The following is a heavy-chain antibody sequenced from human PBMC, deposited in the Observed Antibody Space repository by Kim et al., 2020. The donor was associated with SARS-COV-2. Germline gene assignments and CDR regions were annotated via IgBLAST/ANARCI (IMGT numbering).Heavy chain of an antibody. CDR3: ARGVEQWLPRYFDY. D-gene: IGHD6-19*01. J-gene: IGHJ4*02. Sequence: PSRESRVTISVDTSKNQFSLKLSAVTAADTAVYYCARGVEQWLPRYFDYWGQGTLVTVSS. V-gene: IGHV4-34*01.